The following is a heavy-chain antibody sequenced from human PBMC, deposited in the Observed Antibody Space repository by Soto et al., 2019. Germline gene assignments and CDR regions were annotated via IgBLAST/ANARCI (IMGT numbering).Heavy chain of an antibody. V-gene: IGHV1-69*13. D-gene: IGHD5-12*01. CDR3: ARISRGYSGYDLGYYYYGMDV. CDR1: GGTFSSYA. Sequence: ASVKVSCKASGGTFSSYAISWVRQAPGQGLEWMGGIIPIFGTANYAQKFQGRVTITADESTSTAYMELSSLRSEDTAVYYCARISRGYSGYDLGYYYYGMDVWGQGTTVTVSS. CDR2: IIPIFGTA. J-gene: IGHJ6*02.